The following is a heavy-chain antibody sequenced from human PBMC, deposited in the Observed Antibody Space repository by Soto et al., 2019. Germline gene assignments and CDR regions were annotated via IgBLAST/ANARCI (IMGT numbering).Heavy chain of an antibody. CDR1: GFTFDDYA. D-gene: IGHD3-9*01. J-gene: IGHJ4*02. CDR3: ATDATYGNILTIAS. CDR2: ISGDSGSI. V-gene: IGHV3-9*01. Sequence: GGSLRLSCAASGFTFDDYAMHWVRQAPGKGLEWVSGISGDSGSIGYADSVKGRFTISRDNAKNSLYLQMNSLRAEDTAIYYCATDATYGNILTIASWGLGTLVTVSS.